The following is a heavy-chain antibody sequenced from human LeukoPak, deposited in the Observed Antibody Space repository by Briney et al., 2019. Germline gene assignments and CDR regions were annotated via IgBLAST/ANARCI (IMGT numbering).Heavy chain of an antibody. J-gene: IGHJ4*02. CDR2: IYYSGST. Sequence: SETLSLTCTVSGDSISSSSYYWGWIRQPPGKGLEWIGSIYYSGSTYYNPSLKSRVTISVDTSKNQFSLKLSSVTAADTAVYYCARGSGAVALVVDYWGQGTLVTVSS. D-gene: IGHD6-19*01. V-gene: IGHV4-39*07. CDR1: GDSISSSSYY. CDR3: ARGSGAVALVVDY.